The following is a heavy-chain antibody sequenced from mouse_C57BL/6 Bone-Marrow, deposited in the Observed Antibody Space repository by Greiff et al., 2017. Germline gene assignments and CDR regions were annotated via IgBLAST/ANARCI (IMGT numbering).Heavy chain of an antibody. D-gene: IGHD1-1*01. CDR1: GFNIKNTY. Sequence: VQLQQSVAELVRPGASVKLTCTASGFNIKNTYMHWVKQRPEQGLEWIGRIAPANGNTKSAPKFQGKATITADTSSNTAYLQLSSLTSADTAIYYCARSYFYYGSSPYCDYWGQGTTLTVSS. J-gene: IGHJ2*01. V-gene: IGHV14-3*01. CDR3: ARSYFYYGSSPYCDY. CDR2: IAPANGNT.